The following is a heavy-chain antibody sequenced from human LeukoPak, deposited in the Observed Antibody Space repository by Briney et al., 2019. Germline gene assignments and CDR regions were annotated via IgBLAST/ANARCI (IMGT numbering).Heavy chain of an antibody. CDR1: GGTFSSYA. CDR3: AVGVERHYYYYYMDV. CDR2: IIPIFGTA. Sequence: SVKVSCKASGGTFSSYAISWVRQAPGQGLEWMGRIIPIFGTANYAQKFQGRVTITADKSTSTAYMELSSLRSEDTAVYYCAVGVERHYYYYYMDVWGKGTTVTVSS. J-gene: IGHJ6*03. D-gene: IGHD1-1*01. V-gene: IGHV1-69*06.